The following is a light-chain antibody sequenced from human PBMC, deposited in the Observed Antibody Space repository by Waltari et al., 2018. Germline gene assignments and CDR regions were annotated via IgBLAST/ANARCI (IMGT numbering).Light chain of an antibody. CDR1: ALPTHE. CDR2: RDT. J-gene: IGLJ2*01. Sequence: SYELTQPPSVSVSPGQTARIPCPGDALPTHEASWYQQRPGQAPVLVIYRDTERPSGIPERFSGSSSGTIVTLTISGVQAEDEADYYCQSADSSGNYVVFGGGTKLTVL. CDR3: QSADSSGNYVV. V-gene: IGLV3-25*03.